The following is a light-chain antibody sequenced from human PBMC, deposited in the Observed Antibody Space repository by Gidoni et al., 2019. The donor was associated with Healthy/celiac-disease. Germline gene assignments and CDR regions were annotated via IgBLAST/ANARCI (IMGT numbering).Light chain of an antibody. CDR3: QQSYSTPPS. J-gene: IGKJ2*01. Sequence: DIQMTQSPSSLSASVGDRVTITCRASQSISSYLNWYQQKPGKAPKLLIYAASSLQSGVPSRFSGSGYGTDFTLTISSLQPADFATYYCQQSYSTPPSFGQGTKLEIK. CDR2: AAS. CDR1: QSISSY. V-gene: IGKV1-39*01.